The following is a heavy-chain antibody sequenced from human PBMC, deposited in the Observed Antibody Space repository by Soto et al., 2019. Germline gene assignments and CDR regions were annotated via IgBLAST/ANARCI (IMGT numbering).Heavy chain of an antibody. V-gene: IGHV4-30-4*01. J-gene: IGHJ6*02. CDR1: GGSIRSGDDF. Sequence: QVQLQESGTGLVKPSQTLSLTCTVSGGSIRSGDDFWTWIRQPPGKGLEWIGYIYYSGSTYYNPSIKSRLTMPVDKSKNQFSLKLSSVTAAHPAVYDCARYRAKSKDYYYYGMDVWGQGTTVTVSS. CDR2: IYYSGST. D-gene: IGHD3-10*01. CDR3: ARYRAKSKDYYYYGMDV.